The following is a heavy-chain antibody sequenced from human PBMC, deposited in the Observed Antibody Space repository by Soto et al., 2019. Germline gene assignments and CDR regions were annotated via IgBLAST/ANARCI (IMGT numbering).Heavy chain of an antibody. CDR2: INAGNGNT. J-gene: IGHJ6*02. CDR3: ARDRVAVAGTNFYYYYYGMDV. D-gene: IGHD6-19*01. Sequence: VASVKVSCKASGYTFTSYAMHWVRQAPGQRLEWMGWINAGNGNTKYSQKFQGRVTITRDTSASTAYMELSSLRSEDTAVYYCARDRVAVAGTNFYYYYYGMDVWGQGTTVTVSS. CDR1: GYTFTSYA. V-gene: IGHV1-3*01.